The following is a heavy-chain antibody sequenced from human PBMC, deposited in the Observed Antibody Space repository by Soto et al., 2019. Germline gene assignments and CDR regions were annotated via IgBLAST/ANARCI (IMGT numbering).Heavy chain of an antibody. V-gene: IGHV1-69*08. CDR1: GGTFSSYT. CDR3: ARDGFGEYHWFDP. CDR2: IIPILGIA. D-gene: IGHD3-10*01. Sequence: QVQLVQSGAEVKKPGSSVKVSCKASGGTFSSYTISWVRQAPGQGLEWMGRIIPILGIANYAQKFQGRVTITADKSTSTAYMELSSLRAEDTAVYYGARDGFGEYHWFDPWGQGTLVTVSS. J-gene: IGHJ5*02.